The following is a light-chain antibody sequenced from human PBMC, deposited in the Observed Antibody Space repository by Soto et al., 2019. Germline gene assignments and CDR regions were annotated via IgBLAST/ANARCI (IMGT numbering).Light chain of an antibody. V-gene: IGKV1-39*01. CDR3: QQSYSTPPA. Sequence: DIQMTQSPSSLSASVGDRVTITCRASQSISSYLNWYQQKPGKAPKLLIDAASSLQSGVPSRFTSSGAGTDFTLTISSLKPEDFATYNCQQSYSTPPAFGQGTKLAIK. CDR2: AAS. J-gene: IGKJ2*01. CDR1: QSISSY.